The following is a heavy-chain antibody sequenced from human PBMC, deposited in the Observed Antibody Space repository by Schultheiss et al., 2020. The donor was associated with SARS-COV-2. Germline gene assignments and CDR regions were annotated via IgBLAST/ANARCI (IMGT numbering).Heavy chain of an antibody. CDR1: GYSISSGYY. J-gene: IGHJ4*02. CDR2: IYHSGST. V-gene: IGHV4-38-2*01. D-gene: IGHD3-22*01. Sequence: SETLSLTCAVSGYSISSGYYWGWIRQPPGKGLEWIGSIYHSGSTYYNPSLKSRVTISVDTSKNQFSLKLSSVTAADTAVYYCARHYGKTYYYDSSGKGYFDYWGQGTLVTVSS. CDR3: ARHYGKTYYYDSSGKGYFDY.